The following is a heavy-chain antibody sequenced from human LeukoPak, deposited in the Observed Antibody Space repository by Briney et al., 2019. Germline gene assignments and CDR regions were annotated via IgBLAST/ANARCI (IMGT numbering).Heavy chain of an antibody. CDR2: IIPIFGTA. Sequence: SVKVSCKASGGTFSSYAISWVRQAPGQGLEWIGRIIPIFGTANYAQKFQGRVTITTDEPTSTAYMEPSSLRSEDTAVYYCARGVWGSYRYPPYYFDYWGQGTLVTVSS. V-gene: IGHV1-69*05. CDR1: GGTFSSYA. D-gene: IGHD3-16*02. J-gene: IGHJ4*02. CDR3: ARGVWGSYRYPPYYFDY.